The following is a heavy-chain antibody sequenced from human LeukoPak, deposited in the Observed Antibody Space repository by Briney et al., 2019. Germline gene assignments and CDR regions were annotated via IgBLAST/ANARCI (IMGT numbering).Heavy chain of an antibody. CDR2: ISSSSSYI. V-gene: IGHV3-21*01. J-gene: IGHJ3*02. CDR3: ARDPEYGVDAFDI. Sequence: PGGSLRLSCAASGFTFSSYAMSWVRQAPGKGLEWVSSISSSSSYIYYADSVKGRFTISRDNAKNSLCLQMNSLRVEDTAVYYCARDPEYGVDAFDIWGQGTMVTVSS. D-gene: IGHD4-17*01. CDR1: GFTFSSYA.